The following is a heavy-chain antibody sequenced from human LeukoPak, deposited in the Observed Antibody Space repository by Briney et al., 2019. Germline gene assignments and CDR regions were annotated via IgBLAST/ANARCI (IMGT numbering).Heavy chain of an antibody. V-gene: IGHV5-10-1*01. CDR2: IDPSDSYT. Sequence: GESLKISCKGFGYSFTNYWIGWVRQMPGKGLEWMGRIDPSDSYTNYSPSFQGHVTISADKSISTAYLQWSSLKASDTAMYYCARQHPPDCSSTSCYQGDWYFDLWGRGTLVTVSS. J-gene: IGHJ2*01. D-gene: IGHD2-2*01. CDR1: GYSFTNYW. CDR3: ARQHPPDCSSTSCYQGDWYFDL.